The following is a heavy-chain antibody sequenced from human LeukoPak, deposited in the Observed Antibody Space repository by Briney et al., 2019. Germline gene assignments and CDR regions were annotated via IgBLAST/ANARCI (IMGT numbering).Heavy chain of an antibody. D-gene: IGHD3-9*01. V-gene: IGHV4-4*02. J-gene: IGHJ6*02. Sequence: PSETLSLTCAVSGGSISSSNWWSWVRQPPGKGLEWIGEIYHSGSTNYNPSLKSRVTISVDKSKNQFSLKLSSVTAADTAVYYCASGPKYYDILTGYYYYYYGMDVWGQGTTVTVSS. CDR3: ASGPKYYDILTGYYYYYYGMDV. CDR1: GGSISSSNW. CDR2: IYHSGST.